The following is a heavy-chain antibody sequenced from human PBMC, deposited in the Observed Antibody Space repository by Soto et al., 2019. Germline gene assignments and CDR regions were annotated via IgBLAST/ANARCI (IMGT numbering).Heavy chain of an antibody. J-gene: IGHJ3*02. V-gene: IGHV3-74*01. Sequence: EVQLVESGVGVVQPGGSLRLSCAASGFTFSSYWMHWVRQAPGKGLVWVSRINSDGSSTSYADSVKGRFTISRDNAKNTMYMQMNSLRGEDTAVYYCARGVVYDFRSGYYTKGAFDIWGRGTMVTVS. CDR1: GFTFSSYW. D-gene: IGHD3-3*01. CDR3: ARGVVYDFRSGYYTKGAFDI. CDR2: INSDGSST.